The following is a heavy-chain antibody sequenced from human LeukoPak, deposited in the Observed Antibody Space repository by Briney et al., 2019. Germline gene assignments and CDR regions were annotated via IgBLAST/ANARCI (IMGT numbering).Heavy chain of an antibody. CDR1: GDSVSSNSVT. D-gene: IGHD2-2*01. CDR2: TYYRSTWYN. J-gene: IGHJ5*02. Sequence: SQTLSLACAISGDSVSSNSVTWNWIRQSPSRGLEWLGRTYYRSTWYNDYAVSVRGRITVNPDTSKNQFSLHLNSVTPEDTAVYYCARRLTQYDCFDPWGQGILVTVSS. CDR3: ARRLTQYDCFDP. V-gene: IGHV6-1*01.